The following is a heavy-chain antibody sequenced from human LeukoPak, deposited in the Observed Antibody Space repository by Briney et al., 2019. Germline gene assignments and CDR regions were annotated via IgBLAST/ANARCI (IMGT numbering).Heavy chain of an antibody. CDR1: GFTFSSYA. D-gene: IGHD6-19*01. V-gene: IGHV3-23*01. CDR2: ISGSGGST. J-gene: IGHJ3*02. Sequence: GVSERLSCAASGFTFSSYATSWVRQAPGKGLEWVSAISGSGGSTYYADSVKGRFTISRDNSKNTLYLQMSSLRAEDMAVYYCAKAKQWLVIAFDIWGQGTMVTVSS. CDR3: AKAKQWLVIAFDI.